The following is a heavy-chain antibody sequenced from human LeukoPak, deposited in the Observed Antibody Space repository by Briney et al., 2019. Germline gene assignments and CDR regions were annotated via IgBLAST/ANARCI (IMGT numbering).Heavy chain of an antibody. V-gene: IGHV1-69*13. Sequence: SVKVSCKASGGTFSSYAISWVRQAPGQGLEWMGGIIPIFDTANYAQNFKGRFTITADESTNTPYMELNSLRSEDTAVYYCAREESVTGTTGDYYYYYGMDVWGQGTMVTVSS. J-gene: IGHJ6*02. D-gene: IGHD1-7*01. CDR1: GGTFSSYA. CDR2: IIPIFDTA. CDR3: AREESVTGTTGDYYYYYGMDV.